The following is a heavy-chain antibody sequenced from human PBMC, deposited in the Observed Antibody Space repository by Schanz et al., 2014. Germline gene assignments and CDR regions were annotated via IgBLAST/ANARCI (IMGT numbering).Heavy chain of an antibody. Sequence: EVHLEESGGGLVQPGGSQRLSYAVSGFTFSNCDMTWVRQAPGKGLEWVAIIDGRGITTFYADSVKGRFTISRDNAKNTVYLQMNSLRDDDTAVYYCARGRGYIIGQWGQGILVTVSS. J-gene: IGHJ4*02. V-gene: IGHV3-23*04. CDR1: GFTFSNCD. CDR2: IDGRGITT. CDR3: ARGRGYIIGQ. D-gene: IGHD3-10*01.